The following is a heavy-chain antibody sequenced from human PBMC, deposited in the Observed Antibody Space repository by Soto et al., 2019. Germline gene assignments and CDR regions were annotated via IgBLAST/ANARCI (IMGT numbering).Heavy chain of an antibody. D-gene: IGHD6-6*01. V-gene: IGHV1-69*01. Sequence: VKVSFKASGVTFSSYAISWLRHAPGQGLEWMGGIIPIFGTANYAQKFQGRVTITADESTSTAYMELSSLRSEDTAVYYCARGLFAARYYYYYGMDVWGQGTTVTVSS. CDR1: GVTFSSYA. J-gene: IGHJ6*02. CDR3: ARGLFAARYYYYYGMDV. CDR2: IIPIFGTA.